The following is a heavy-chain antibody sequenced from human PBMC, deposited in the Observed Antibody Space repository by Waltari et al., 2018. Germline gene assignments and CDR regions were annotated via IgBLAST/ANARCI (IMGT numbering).Heavy chain of an antibody. J-gene: IGHJ3*02. CDR1: GFTFSSYA. CDR3: ARDYEIAAAGTSGCAFDI. CDR2: LSYDGSNK. D-gene: IGHD6-13*01. V-gene: IGHV3-30-3*01. Sequence: QVQLVESGGGVVQPGGSLRLSCAASGFTFSSYAMHWVRQAPGKGPEWVAVLSYDGSNKYYADSVKGRFTISRDNSKNTLYLQMNSLRAEDTAVYYCARDYEIAAAGTSGCAFDIWGQGTMVTVSS.